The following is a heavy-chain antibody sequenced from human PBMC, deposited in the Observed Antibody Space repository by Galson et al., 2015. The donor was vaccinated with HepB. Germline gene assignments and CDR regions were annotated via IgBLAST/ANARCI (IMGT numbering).Heavy chain of an antibody. D-gene: IGHD3-16*01. J-gene: IGHJ4*02. CDR3: EKRASRLPKDTDFGD. V-gene: IGHV3-23*01. Sequence: SLRLSCAASGFTFSTYAMSWVRQAPGKGLEWVSAITGGGSSYYADSVKGRFTISRDNSKNTLYLQMYSLRAEDTAVYYCEKRASRLPKDTDFGDWGQGTLVTVSS. CDR1: GFTFSTYA. CDR2: ITGGGSS.